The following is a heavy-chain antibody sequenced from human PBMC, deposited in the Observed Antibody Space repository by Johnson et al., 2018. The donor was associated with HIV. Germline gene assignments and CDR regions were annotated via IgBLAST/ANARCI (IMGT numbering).Heavy chain of an antibody. CDR2: IKQDGSEK. V-gene: IGHV3-7*05. J-gene: IGHJ3*02. CDR1: GFNFSNYG. CDR3: ALTESRFLEWLFRAFDI. D-gene: IGHD3-3*01. Sequence: MQLVESGGGVVPPGGSLRLSCVASGFNFSNYGMHWVRQAPGKGLEWVANIKQDGSEKYYVDSVKGRFTISRDNSKNTLYLQMNSLRAEDTAVYYCALTESRFLEWLFRAFDIWGQGTMVTVSS.